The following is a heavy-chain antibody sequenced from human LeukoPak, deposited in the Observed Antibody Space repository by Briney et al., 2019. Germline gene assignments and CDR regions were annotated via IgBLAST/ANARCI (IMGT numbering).Heavy chain of an antibody. CDR1: GYTFTSYG. D-gene: IGHD3-22*01. J-gene: IGHJ4*02. CDR3: ARVVDYYDSSGGYYFDY. CDR2: ISAYNGNT. Sequence: ASVKVSCKASGYTFTSYGISWVRQAPGQGLEWMGWISAYNGNTNYAQKLQGRVTMTTDTSTSTAYMELRSLRSDDTAVYYCARVVDYYDSSGGYYFDYWGQGTPVTVSS. V-gene: IGHV1-18*01.